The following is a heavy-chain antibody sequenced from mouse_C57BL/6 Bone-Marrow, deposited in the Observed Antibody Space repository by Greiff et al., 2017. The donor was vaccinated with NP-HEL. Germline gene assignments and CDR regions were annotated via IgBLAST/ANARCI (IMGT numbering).Heavy chain of an antibody. Sequence: EVMLVESVAELVRPGASVKLSCTASGFNIKNTYMHWVKQRPEQGLEWIGRIDPANGNTKYAPKFQGKATITADTSSNTAYLQLSSLTSEDTAIYYCAIGYYGSSSLFAYWGQGTLVTVSA. D-gene: IGHD1-1*01. CDR1: GFNIKNTY. CDR3: AIGYYGSSSLFAY. CDR2: IDPANGNT. J-gene: IGHJ3*01. V-gene: IGHV14-3*01.